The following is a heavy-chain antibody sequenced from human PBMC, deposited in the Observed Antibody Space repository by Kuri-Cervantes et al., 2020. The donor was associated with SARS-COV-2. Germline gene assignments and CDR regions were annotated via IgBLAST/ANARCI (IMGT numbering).Heavy chain of an antibody. V-gene: IGHV4-39*01. CDR2: IYYSGST. J-gene: IGHJ4*02. CDR3: VRVDCSAGTCYRRSFDY. CDR1: GGSISSSLCY. Sequence: SETLSLTCTVSGGSISSSLCYWGWVRQPPGQGLEWIGSIYYSGSTYYNPSLNSRVTISVDTSKNQFSLKLTSVTAADTAVYYCVRVDCSAGTCYRRSFDYWGRGTLVTVSS. D-gene: IGHD2-15*01.